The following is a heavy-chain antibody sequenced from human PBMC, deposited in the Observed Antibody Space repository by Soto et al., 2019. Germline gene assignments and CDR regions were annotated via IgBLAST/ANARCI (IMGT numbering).Heavy chain of an antibody. D-gene: IGHD5-18*01. J-gene: IGHJ3*02. CDR2: IYSGGST. Sequence: GGSLRLSCAASGFTVSTNYMNWVRQAPGKRLEWVSAIYSGGSTYYADSVKGRFTISRDNSKNTLYLQMNSLRAEDTAVYYSAKQRKLVDTEMLTSGDAFDIWGQGTMVTVSS. CDR1: GFTVSTNY. CDR3: AKQRKLVDTEMLTSGDAFDI. V-gene: IGHV3-53*01.